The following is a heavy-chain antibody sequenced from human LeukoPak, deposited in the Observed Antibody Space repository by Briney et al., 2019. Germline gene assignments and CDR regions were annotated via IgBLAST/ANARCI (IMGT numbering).Heavy chain of an antibody. V-gene: IGHV3-7*01. Sequence: PGGSLRLSCAASGFTFSNHWMSWVRQAPGKGLEWVADTSQDGGVKSYAASVKGRFTISRDNARNSLYPQMDSLRAEDTAVYYCARYPPPRYGGIPPPPLWGQATLVPAPS. CDR2: TSQDGGVK. CDR1: GFTFSNHW. J-gene: IGHJ4*02. D-gene: IGHD1-26*01. CDR3: ARYPPPRYGGIPPPPL.